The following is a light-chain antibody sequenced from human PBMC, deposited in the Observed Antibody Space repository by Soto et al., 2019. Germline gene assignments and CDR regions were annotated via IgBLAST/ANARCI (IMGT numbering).Light chain of an antibody. CDR3: SSYSLSTAYR. V-gene: IGLV2-14*01. CDR1: SGDVGGYDY. Sequence: QSALTQPASVSGSPGQSITISCTGTSGDVGGYDYVSWYQIHPGKAPKLMVFEVSNRTSGVSYRFSGSKSGNTASLTISGLQAEDEADYFCSSYSLSTAYRFGTETKVTVL. J-gene: IGLJ1*01. CDR2: EVS.